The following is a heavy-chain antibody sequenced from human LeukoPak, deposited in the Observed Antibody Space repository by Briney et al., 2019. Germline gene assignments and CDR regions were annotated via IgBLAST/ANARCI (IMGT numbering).Heavy chain of an antibody. CDR2: IVVGSGNT. CDR3: AALRDPTGNFDY. J-gene: IGHJ4*02. V-gene: IGHV1-58*02. D-gene: IGHD1-1*01. CDR1: GFTFTSSA. Sequence: GASVKVSCKASGFTFTSSAMQWVRQARGQRLEWIGWIVVGSGNTNYAQKFQERVTITRDMSTSTAYMELSSLRSEDTAVYYCAALRDPTGNFDYWGQGTLVTVSS.